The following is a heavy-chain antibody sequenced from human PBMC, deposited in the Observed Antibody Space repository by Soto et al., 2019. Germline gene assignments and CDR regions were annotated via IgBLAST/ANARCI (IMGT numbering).Heavy chain of an antibody. CDR1: GFTFTHYR. V-gene: IGHV3-74*03. J-gene: IGHJ4*02. D-gene: IGHD3-16*01. Sequence: GGSLRLSCAASGFTFTHYRIHWVRQPPGKGLEWVGRINSDGARIEYGDSVKGRFTISRDNAHNMVFLQMNSLTDEDSGVYFCARAGDGNYVQDFWGQGTLVTVSS. CDR2: INSDGARI. CDR3: ARAGDGNYVQDF.